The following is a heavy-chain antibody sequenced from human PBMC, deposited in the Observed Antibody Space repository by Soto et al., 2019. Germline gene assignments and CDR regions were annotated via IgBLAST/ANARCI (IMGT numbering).Heavy chain of an antibody. Sequence: EVQLVESGGGLVQPGGSLKLSCAASGFTFSGSAIHWVRQASGKGLEWVDRIRDKVNKYATAYAASVTGRFTISRDDSKNMAYLQMNSLKTDDTAVYYCGYYFWSGYYSVGQTSGMDVWGQGTTVTVSS. V-gene: IGHV3-73*02. CDR3: GYYFWSGYYSVGQTSGMDV. J-gene: IGHJ6*02. CDR2: IRDKVNKYAT. D-gene: IGHD3-3*01. CDR1: GFTFSGSA.